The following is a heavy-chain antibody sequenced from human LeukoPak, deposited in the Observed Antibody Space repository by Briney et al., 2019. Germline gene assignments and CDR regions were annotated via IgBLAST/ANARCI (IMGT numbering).Heavy chain of an antibody. V-gene: IGHV1-69*06. CDR1: GGTFSSYA. J-gene: IGHJ5*02. CDR3: ARDSAIRNWNAKANWFDP. CDR2: IIPIFGTA. D-gene: IGHD1-1*01. Sequence: PGASVKVSCKASGGTFSSYAISWVRQAPGQGLEWMGGIIPIFGTANYAQKFQGRVTITADKSTSTAYMELSSLRSEDTAVYYCARDSAIRNWNAKANWFDPWGQGTLVTVSS.